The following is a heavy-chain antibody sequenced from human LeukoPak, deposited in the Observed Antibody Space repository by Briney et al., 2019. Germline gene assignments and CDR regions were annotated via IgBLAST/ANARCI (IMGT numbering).Heavy chain of an antibody. J-gene: IGHJ4*02. CDR2: INPNGGGT. D-gene: IGHD1-14*01. CDR3: AGGITGGDY. Sequence: ASVKVSCKASGYTFSGYYMHWVRQAPGQGLEWMGWINPNGGGTNYAQKFQGRVTVTRDTSINTAYMELSSLGSDDTALYYCAGGITGGDYWGQGTLVTVSS. V-gene: IGHV1-2*02. CDR1: GYTFSGYY.